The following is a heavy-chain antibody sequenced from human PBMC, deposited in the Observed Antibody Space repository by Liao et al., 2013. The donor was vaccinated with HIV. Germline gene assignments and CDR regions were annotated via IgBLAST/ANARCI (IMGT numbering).Heavy chain of an antibody. J-gene: IGHJ6*03. CDR3: ARDSGYSYGYYMHYMDV. CDR2: IYTSGST. V-gene: IGHV4-61*02. CDR1: GGSISSGDYY. Sequence: QVQLQESGPGLVKPSQTLSLTCTVSGGSISSGDYYWSWIRQPAGKGLEWIGRIYTSGSTNYNPSLKSRVTMSVDTSKNQFSLKLSSVTAADTAVYYCARDSGYSYGYYMHYMDVWGKGTTVTVSS. D-gene: IGHD5-18*01.